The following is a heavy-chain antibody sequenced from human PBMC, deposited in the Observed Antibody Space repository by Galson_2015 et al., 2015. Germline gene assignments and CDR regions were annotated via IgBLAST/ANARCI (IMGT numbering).Heavy chain of an antibody. CDR2: ISADTSTI. J-gene: IGHJ4*02. CDR3: ANSLIALDF. D-gene: IGHD4-11*01. CDR1: GFTSSSYR. Sequence: SLRLSCAASGFTSSSYRMNWVRQAPGKGLEWISYISADTSTIYYADSVKGRFTISRDNAKNSLYLQMNSLRAEDTAVYYCANSLIALDFWGQGTLVTVSS. V-gene: IGHV3-48*01.